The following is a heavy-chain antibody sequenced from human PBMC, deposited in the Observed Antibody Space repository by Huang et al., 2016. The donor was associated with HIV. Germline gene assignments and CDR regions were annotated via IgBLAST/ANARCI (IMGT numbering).Heavy chain of an antibody. V-gene: IGHV3-30*18. D-gene: IGHD2-15*01. CDR2: ISYDGRRQ. CDR1: GFKLSGFG. Sequence: QVHLVESGGGVVQPGGSLRLSCAASGFKLSGFGIHWVRQAPCKGLDVVAVISYDGRRQFYTDSVKGRFTISRDNSDNTLSLQMKGLRPDDTAVYYCAKESRWFSDFDHWGQGVLVSVSS. J-gene: IGHJ4*02. CDR3: AKESRWFSDFDH.